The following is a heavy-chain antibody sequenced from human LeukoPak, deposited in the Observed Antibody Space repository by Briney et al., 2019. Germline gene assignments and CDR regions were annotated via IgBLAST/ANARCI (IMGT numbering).Heavy chain of an antibody. CDR3: AKDWGYSSSQGYYFDY. Sequence: GGSLRLSCAASGFTVTSNYMTWVRQAPGQGLAWVSIIYSGGYTDYADSVKGRFTISRDNSKNTLYLQMNSLRAEDTAVYYCAKDWGYSSSQGYYFDYWGQGTLVTVSS. D-gene: IGHD6-13*01. CDR2: IYSGGYT. J-gene: IGHJ4*02. V-gene: IGHV3-66*01. CDR1: GFTVTSNY.